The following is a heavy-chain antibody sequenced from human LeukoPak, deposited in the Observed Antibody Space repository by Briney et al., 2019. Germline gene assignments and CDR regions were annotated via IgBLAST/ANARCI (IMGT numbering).Heavy chain of an antibody. J-gene: IGHJ4*02. CDR3: ARAVVVARGLMAYFDY. D-gene: IGHD3-10*01. CDR2: IIPIPGMA. CDR1: GGTFSFYA. Sequence: ASVKVSCMASGGTFSFYAINWVRQAPGQGLEWMGRIIPIPGMANYAQKFQGRVTITADSSTSTAYMEVSSLRSEDTAVYYCARAVVVARGLMAYFDYWGQGTLVTVSS. V-gene: IGHV1-69*04.